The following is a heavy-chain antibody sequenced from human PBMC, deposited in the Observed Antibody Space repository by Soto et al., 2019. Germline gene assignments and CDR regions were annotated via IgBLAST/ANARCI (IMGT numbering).Heavy chain of an antibody. CDR2: IIPIFGTA. J-gene: IGHJ6*02. D-gene: IGHD5-18*01. V-gene: IGHV1-69*06. Sequence: EASVKVSCKASGGTFSSYAISWVRQAPGQGLEWMGGIIPIFGTANYAQKFQGRVTITADKSTSTAYMELSSLRSEDTAVYYCARVNRRYSYDAREHYGMDVWGQGTTVTVSS. CDR3: ARVNRRYSYDAREHYGMDV. CDR1: GGTFSSYA.